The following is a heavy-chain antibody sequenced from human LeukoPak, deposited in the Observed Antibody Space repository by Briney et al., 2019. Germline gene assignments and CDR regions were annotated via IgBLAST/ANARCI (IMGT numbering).Heavy chain of an antibody. CDR2: LSGSGDST. D-gene: IGHD3/OR15-3a*01. CDR3: AKDLGLGDY. CDR1: GFTFSTNA. J-gene: IGHJ4*02. V-gene: IGHV3-23*01. Sequence: GGSLRLSCLTSGFTFSTNAMSWVRQAPGKGLEWISGLSGSGDSTYYADSVKGRFTISRDNCKNTLYLQMNSLRAEDTAVYYCAKDLGLGDYWGQGTLVTVSS.